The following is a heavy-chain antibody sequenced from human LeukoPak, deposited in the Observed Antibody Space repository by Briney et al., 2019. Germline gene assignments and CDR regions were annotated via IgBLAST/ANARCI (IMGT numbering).Heavy chain of an antibody. V-gene: IGHV3-30*18. CDR3: AKDPGRFVVVPAAIDY. CDR1: GFTFSSYG. D-gene: IGHD2-2*02. Sequence: GGSLRLSCAASGFTFSSYGMHWVRQAPGKGLKWVAVISYDGSNKYYVDSVKGRFTISRDNSKNTLYLQMNSLRAEDTAVYYCAKDPGRFVVVPAAIDYWGQGTLVTVSS. CDR2: ISYDGSNK. J-gene: IGHJ4*02.